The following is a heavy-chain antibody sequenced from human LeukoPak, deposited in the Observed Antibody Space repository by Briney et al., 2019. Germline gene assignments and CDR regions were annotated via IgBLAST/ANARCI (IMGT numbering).Heavy chain of an antibody. Sequence: GGSLRLSCAASGFTFSIYGMNWVRQAPGKGLEWVSDISPGGEITYYAHSVKGRFTISRDNSKNTVSLQMHSLRAEDTATYYCAKDNGWLHYCHWGQGTLVTVSS. CDR1: GFTFSIYG. V-gene: IGHV3-23*01. CDR2: ISPGGEIT. J-gene: IGHJ4*02. CDR3: AKDNGWLHYCH. D-gene: IGHD5-24*01.